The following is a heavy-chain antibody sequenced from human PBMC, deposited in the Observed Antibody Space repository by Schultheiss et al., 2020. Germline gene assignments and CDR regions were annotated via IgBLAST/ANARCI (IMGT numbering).Heavy chain of an antibody. V-gene: IGHV4-61*02. J-gene: IGHJ5*02. D-gene: IGHD3-10*01. CDR1: GGSISRSSYY. CDR3: ARDWYGSGSYYNGGGWFDP. CDR2: IYTSGST. Sequence: LRLSCTVSGGSISRSSYYWSWIRQPAGKGLEWIGRIYTSGSTNYNPALKSRVTISVDTSKNQFSLKLSSVTAADTAVYYCARDWYGSGSYYNGGGWFDPWGKGSLVTVSS.